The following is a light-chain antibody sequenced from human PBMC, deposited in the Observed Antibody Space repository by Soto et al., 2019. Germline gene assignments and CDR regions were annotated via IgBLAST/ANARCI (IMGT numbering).Light chain of an antibody. CDR2: GAS. Sequence: EIVMTQSPATLSVSPGERATLSCSASQSVGSNLAWYQQKPGQAPRLLIYGASTRATGIPARFSGSGSGTEFTLTISSLQSEDFAVYYCQQYNNWPPEYTFGQGTKLEIK. CDR3: QQYNNWPPEYT. V-gene: IGKV3-15*01. J-gene: IGKJ2*01. CDR1: QSVGSN.